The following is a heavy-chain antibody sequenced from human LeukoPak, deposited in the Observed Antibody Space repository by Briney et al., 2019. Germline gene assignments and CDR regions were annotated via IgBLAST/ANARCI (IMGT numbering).Heavy chain of an antibody. D-gene: IGHD3-3*01. J-gene: IGHJ6*03. CDR2: ISRSGGST. CDR3: AKGGVTIFGVWEALTPSPRPYYMDV. CDR1: VFTFLCYA. V-gene: IGHV3-23*01. Sequence: GGALRLSCPSSVFTFLCYAMSSVRQAPAKGLASVSAISRSGGSTYYADSVSGRFTISRDNSQNTLYLQMNSLRAEDTAVYYCAKGGVTIFGVWEALTPSPRPYYMDVWGKGTTVTVSS.